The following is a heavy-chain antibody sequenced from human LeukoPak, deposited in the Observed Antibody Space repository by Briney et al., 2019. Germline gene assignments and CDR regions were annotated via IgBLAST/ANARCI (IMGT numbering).Heavy chain of an antibody. V-gene: IGHV3-23*01. CDR1: GFTFSSYS. CDR3: ARDPAGPGNYDSSGYFDY. J-gene: IGHJ4*02. D-gene: IGHD3-22*01. Sequence: PGGSLRLSCAASGFTFSSYSMNWVRQAPGKGLEWVSVICSSGGPTYYADSVKGQFTISRDNSKNTLYLQMNSLRAEDTAVYYCARDPAGPGNYDSSGYFDYWGQGTLVTVSS. CDR2: ICSSGGPT.